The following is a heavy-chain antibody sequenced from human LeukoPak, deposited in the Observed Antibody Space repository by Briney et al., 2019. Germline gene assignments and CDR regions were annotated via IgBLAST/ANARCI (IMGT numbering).Heavy chain of an antibody. CDR1: GGSISSSSYY. CDR3: ARGRVSVNIVVVVADGYFDY. J-gene: IGHJ4*02. CDR2: INHSGST. Sequence: PSETLSLTCTVSGGSISSSSYYWGWIRQPPGKGLEWIGEINHSGSTNYNPSLKSRVTISVDTSKNQFSLKLSSVTAADTAVYYCARGRVSVNIVVVVADGYFDYWGQGTLVTVSS. D-gene: IGHD2-15*01. V-gene: IGHV4-39*07.